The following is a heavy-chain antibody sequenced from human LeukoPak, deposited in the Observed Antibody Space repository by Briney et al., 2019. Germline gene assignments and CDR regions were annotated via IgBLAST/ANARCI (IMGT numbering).Heavy chain of an antibody. D-gene: IGHD6-19*01. J-gene: IGHJ4*01. V-gene: IGHV3-48*04. CDR3: ARSYSSGYYGNYFDY. Sequence: PGGSLRLSCAASGFTFSNYGMNWVRQAPGKGLEWVSYIRSSSSTIFYADSVKGRFTISRDNAKNSLYLEMNSLRAEDTAVYYCARSYSSGYYGNYFDYWGQGTLLAVSS. CDR2: IRSSSSTI. CDR1: GFTFSNYG.